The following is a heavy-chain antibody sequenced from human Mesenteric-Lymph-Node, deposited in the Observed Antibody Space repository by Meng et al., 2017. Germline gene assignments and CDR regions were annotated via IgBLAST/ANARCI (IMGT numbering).Heavy chain of an antibody. J-gene: IGHJ4*02. D-gene: IGHD3-22*01. CDR1: GFTFSDYY. CDR3: ARITYYYDSSGYYNFDY. V-gene: IGHV3-11*04. CDR2: ISSSGSTI. Sequence: GGSLRLSCAASGFTFSDYYMSWIRQAPGKGLEWVSYISSSGSTIYYADSVKGRFTISRDNAKNSLYLQMNSLRAEDTAVYYCARITYYYDSSGYYNFDYWGQGTLVTVSS.